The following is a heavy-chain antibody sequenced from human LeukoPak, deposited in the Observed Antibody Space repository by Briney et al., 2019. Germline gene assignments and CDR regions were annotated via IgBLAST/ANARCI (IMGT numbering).Heavy chain of an antibody. CDR1: GFTFSSYA. J-gene: IGHJ4*02. D-gene: IGHD3-3*01. V-gene: IGHV3-23*01. Sequence: PGGSLRLSCAASGFTFSSYAMSWVRQAPGKGLEWVSAISGSGGSTYYADSVKGRFTISRDNSKNTLYLQMNSLRAEATAVYYCAKGPYYDFWSGYYMAPPDYWGQGTLVTVSS. CDR2: ISGSGGST. CDR3: AKGPYYDFWSGYYMAPPDY.